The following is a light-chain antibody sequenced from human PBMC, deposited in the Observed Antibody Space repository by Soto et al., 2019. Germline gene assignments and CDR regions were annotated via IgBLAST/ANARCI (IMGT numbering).Light chain of an antibody. Sequence: QSVLTQPASVSGSPGQSITISCTGTSSDVGGYNYVSWYQQHPGKAPKLMIYEVSNRPSGVSNRFSGSKSGNTASLTISGLQAEDEADDYCSSYTSSSTPDVFGTGTKLTVL. CDR2: EVS. V-gene: IGLV2-14*01. J-gene: IGLJ1*01. CDR3: SSYTSSSTPDV. CDR1: SSDVGGYNY.